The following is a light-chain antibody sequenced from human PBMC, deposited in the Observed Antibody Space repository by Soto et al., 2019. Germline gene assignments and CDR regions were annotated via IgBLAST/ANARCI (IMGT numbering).Light chain of an antibody. J-gene: IGKJ4*01. V-gene: IGKV1-6*01. CDR2: ATS. CDR3: LQDYNYPLT. Sequence: AVQMTQSPSSLSASVGDRVTITCRASQGIRNDLGWYQQKPGKAPKLLIYATSTLQGGVPSRFSGSGSGTDFTLTISSLQPEDFATYYCLQDYNYPLTFGGGTKVEIK. CDR1: QGIRND.